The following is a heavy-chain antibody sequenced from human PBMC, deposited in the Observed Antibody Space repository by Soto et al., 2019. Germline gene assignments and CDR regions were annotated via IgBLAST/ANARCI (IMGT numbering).Heavy chain of an antibody. CDR2: IIPILGIA. Sequence: QVQLVQSGAEVKKPGSSVKVSCKASGGTFSSYTISWVRQAPGQGLEWMGRIIPILGIANYAQKFQGRVKITAEKATSTAYMELSSLRSEDTAVYYCAREWSYYDILTGYYLNWFDPWGQGTLVTVSS. J-gene: IGHJ5*02. V-gene: IGHV1-69*08. CDR1: GGTFSSYT. D-gene: IGHD3-9*01. CDR3: AREWSYYDILTGYYLNWFDP.